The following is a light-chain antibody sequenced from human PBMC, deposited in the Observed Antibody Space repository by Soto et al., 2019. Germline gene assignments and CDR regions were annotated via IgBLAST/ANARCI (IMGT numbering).Light chain of an antibody. Sequence: EIVLTQSPGTLSLSPGERATLSCRASQSLSSSYIAWYQQKPGQAPRLLIYGASSRATGIPDRFSGSGSGTDFTLTISRLEPEEFAVYYCQHYVTSLTTFGQGTKVEVK. CDR1: QSLSSSY. V-gene: IGKV3-20*01. J-gene: IGKJ1*01. CDR3: QHYVTSLTT. CDR2: GAS.